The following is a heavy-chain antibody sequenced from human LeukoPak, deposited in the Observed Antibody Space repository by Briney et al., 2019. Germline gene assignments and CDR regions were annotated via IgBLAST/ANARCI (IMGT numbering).Heavy chain of an antibody. CDR1: GFTFSSYG. CDR3: AKDTFVGTVSYFDY. CDR2: IRYDGSNK. Sequence: PGGSLRLSCAASGFTFSSYGMHWVRQAPGKGLEWVAFIRYDGSNKYYADSVKGRFTISRDNSKNTLYLQMNSLRAEDTAVYYCAKDTFVGTVSYFDYWGQGTLVTVSS. D-gene: IGHD4-17*01. V-gene: IGHV3-30*02. J-gene: IGHJ4*02.